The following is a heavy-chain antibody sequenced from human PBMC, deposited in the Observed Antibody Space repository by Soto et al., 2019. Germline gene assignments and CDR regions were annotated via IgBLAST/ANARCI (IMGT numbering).Heavy chain of an antibody. CDR1: VYSFTSYW. CDR2: IYPGDSDT. D-gene: IGHD1-26*01. Sequence: GESRKISCKGSVYSFTSYWIGWVRQMPGKGLEWMGIIYPGDSDTRYSPSFQGQVTISADKSISTAYLQWSSLKASDTAMYYCARRGEWGAWWFDPWGQGTLVTVSS. CDR3: ARRGEWGAWWFDP. J-gene: IGHJ5*02. V-gene: IGHV5-51*01.